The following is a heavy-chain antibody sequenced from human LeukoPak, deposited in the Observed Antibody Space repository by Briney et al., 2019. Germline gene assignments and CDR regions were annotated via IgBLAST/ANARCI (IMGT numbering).Heavy chain of an antibody. CDR1: GGSFTAYY. V-gene: IGHV4-34*01. CDR2: VDHSGST. Sequence: SETLSLTCAVYGGSFTAYYWSWIRQPPGKGLEWIGKVDHSGSTNYNPSLKNRVTISVDTSKDQVSLNLTSVTAADTAVYYCARTPPRGDYSGSGSYYNRWGQGTLVTVSS. D-gene: IGHD3-10*01. J-gene: IGHJ1*01. CDR3: ARTPPRGDYSGSGSYYNR.